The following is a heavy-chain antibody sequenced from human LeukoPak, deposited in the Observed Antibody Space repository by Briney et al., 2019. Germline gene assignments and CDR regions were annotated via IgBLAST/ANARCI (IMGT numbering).Heavy chain of an antibody. D-gene: IGHD5-12*01. CDR3: ARWIVATMAKDNWFDP. J-gene: IGHJ5*02. CDR2: ISSSSSTI. CDR1: GFTFSSYS. V-gene: IGHV3-48*04. Sequence: PGGSLRLSCAASGFTFSSYSMNWVRQAPGKGLEWVSYISSSSSTIYYADSVKGRFTISRDNAKNSLYLQMNSLRAEDTAVYYCARWIVATMAKDNWFDPWGQGTLVTVSS.